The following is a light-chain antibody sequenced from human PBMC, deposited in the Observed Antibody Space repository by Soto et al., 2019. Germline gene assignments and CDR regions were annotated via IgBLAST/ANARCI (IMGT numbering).Light chain of an antibody. CDR1: SSDVGGYNY. Sequence: QSALTQPPSASGSPGQSVTISCTGTSSDVGGYNYVSWYQQHPGKAPRLLIHGVRNRPPGISSRFSGSKSGLTASLTISGLQAEDEADYYCSSFTTSRLYVFGPGTKLTVL. J-gene: IGLJ1*01. CDR3: SSFTTSRLYV. CDR2: GVR. V-gene: IGLV2-14*01.